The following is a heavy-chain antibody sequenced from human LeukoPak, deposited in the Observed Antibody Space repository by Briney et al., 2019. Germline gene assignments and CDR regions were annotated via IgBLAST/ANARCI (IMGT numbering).Heavy chain of an antibody. J-gene: IGHJ4*02. D-gene: IGHD3-22*01. CDR1: GGSISSGSYY. CDR3: ARSLSPDSSGYSRAFDY. CDR2: IYTSGST. Sequence: SQTLSLTCTVSGGSISSGSYYWSWIRQPAGKGLEWIGRIYTSGSTNYNPSLKSRVTISVDTSKNQFSLKLSSVTAADTAVYYCARSLSPDSSGYSRAFDYWGQGTLSPSPQ. V-gene: IGHV4-61*02.